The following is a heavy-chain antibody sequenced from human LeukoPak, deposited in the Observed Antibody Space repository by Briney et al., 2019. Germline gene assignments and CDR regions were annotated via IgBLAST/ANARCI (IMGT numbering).Heavy chain of an antibody. D-gene: IGHD6-13*01. V-gene: IGHV3-23*01. Sequence: PGGSLRLSCAASGFTFSSYAMSWVRQAPGKGLEWVSAIGGSGGSTYYADSVKGRFTISRDNSKNTLYLQMNSLRAEDTAVYYCSRHTSSWHAMDVWGQGTTVTVSS. CDR2: IGGSGGST. CDR3: SRHTSSWHAMDV. J-gene: IGHJ6*02. CDR1: GFTFSSYA.